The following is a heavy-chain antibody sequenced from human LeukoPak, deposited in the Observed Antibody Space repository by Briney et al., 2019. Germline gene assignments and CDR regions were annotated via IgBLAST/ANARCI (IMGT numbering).Heavy chain of an antibody. J-gene: IGHJ4*02. CDR2: ISAYNGNT. V-gene: IGHV1-18*01. Sequence: ASVKVSCKVSGYTLTELSMHWVRQAPGQGLEWMGWISAYNGNTNYAQKLQGRVTMTTDTSTSTAYMELRSLRSDDTAVYYCARVLYYYDSSGYYYEYYFDYWGQGTLVTVSS. CDR1: GYTLTELS. CDR3: ARVLYYYDSSGYYYEYYFDY. D-gene: IGHD3-22*01.